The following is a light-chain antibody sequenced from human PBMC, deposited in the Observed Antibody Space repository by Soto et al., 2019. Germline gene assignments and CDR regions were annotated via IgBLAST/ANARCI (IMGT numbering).Light chain of an antibody. CDR2: DAS. J-gene: IGKJ1*01. V-gene: IGKV3-11*01. CDR1: QSVSSN. CDR3: QQRSNWPPRWT. Sequence: EIVLTQSPATLSLSPGERATLSCRASQSVSSNLAWYQQKPGQAPRLLIYDASNRATGIPARFSGSGSGTDFTLTISSLEPEDFAVYYCQQRSNWPPRWTFGQEAKV.